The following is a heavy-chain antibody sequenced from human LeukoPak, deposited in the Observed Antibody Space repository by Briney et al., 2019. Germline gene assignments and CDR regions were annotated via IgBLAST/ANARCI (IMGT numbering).Heavy chain of an antibody. Sequence: PSETLSLTCTVSGGSISSGSYYWTWIRQPAGKGLESIGHLYTSGTTSYNPSLQSRVTISADTSRHQFSLRLTSVTAADTAVYYCARAGGSVGWYGTIDSWGQGTLVTVSS. CDR2: LYTSGTT. V-gene: IGHV4-61*09. D-gene: IGHD6-19*01. J-gene: IGHJ4*02. CDR1: GGSISSGSYY. CDR3: ARAGGSVGWYGTIDS.